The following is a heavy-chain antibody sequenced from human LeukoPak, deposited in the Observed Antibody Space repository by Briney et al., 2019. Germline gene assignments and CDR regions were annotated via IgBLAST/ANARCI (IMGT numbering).Heavy chain of an antibody. CDR2: TSWNSGSI. D-gene: IGHD3-10*01. CDR3: AKDIFTMVRGVVDY. CDR1: GFTFDDYA. J-gene: IGHJ4*02. Sequence: GGSLRLSCAASGFTFDDYAMHWVRQAPGKGLEWVSGTSWNSGSIGYADSVKGRFTISRDNAKNSLYLQMNSLRAEDTALYYCAKDIFTMVRGVVDYWGQGTLVTVSS. V-gene: IGHV3-9*01.